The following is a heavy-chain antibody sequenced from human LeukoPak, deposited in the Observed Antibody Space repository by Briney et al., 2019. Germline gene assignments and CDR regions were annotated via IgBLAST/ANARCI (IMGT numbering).Heavy chain of an antibody. D-gene: IGHD1-26*01. CDR1: GFTFDGYG. CDR2: INSNGAST. Sequence: GGSLRLSCVASGFTFDGYGMSWVRQAPEKGLEWVSSINSNGASTAYVDSVKGRFTISRDNAKNSLYLQMNSLRAEDTALYYCARDGLISGSYFDYWGQGTLVTVSS. V-gene: IGHV3-20*04. CDR3: ARDGLISGSYFDY. J-gene: IGHJ4*02.